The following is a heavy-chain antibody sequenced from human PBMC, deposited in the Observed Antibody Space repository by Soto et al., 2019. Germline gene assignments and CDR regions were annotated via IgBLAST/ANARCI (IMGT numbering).Heavy chain of an antibody. J-gene: IGHJ4*02. D-gene: IGHD2-21*02. CDR1: GFSFCSYA. CDR3: AKHRRDVTALMYYFDY. V-gene: IGHV3-23*01. CDR2: ISGSGST. Sequence: GGSLRLFSAPSGFSFCSYAMSWVRQAPGKGLEWVSGISGSGSTYYADSVKGRFTISRDNSKNKMYLQMNSLRAEDTAVYYCAKHRRDVTALMYYFDYWGQGTRVTVSS.